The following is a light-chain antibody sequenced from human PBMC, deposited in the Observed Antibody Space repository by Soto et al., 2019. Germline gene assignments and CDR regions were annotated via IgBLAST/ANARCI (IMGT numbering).Light chain of an antibody. Sequence: QSALTQPASVSGSPGQSITISCTGTSRDVGAYNYVSWYQQVPGKAPKLMIYDVNNRPSGVSSRFSGSKSGNTASLTVSGLQAEDEADYYCSSYTRGSTLVVFGGGTKLTVL. CDR1: SRDVGAYNY. J-gene: IGLJ2*01. CDR3: SSYTRGSTLVV. CDR2: DVN. V-gene: IGLV2-14*01.